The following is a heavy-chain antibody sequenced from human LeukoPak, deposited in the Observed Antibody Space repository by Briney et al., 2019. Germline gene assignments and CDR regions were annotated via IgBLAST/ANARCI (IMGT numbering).Heavy chain of an antibody. CDR3: ARQAYNWNENFDY. D-gene: IGHD1-20*01. CDR2: INHSGST. CDR1: GFTFSNYA. Sequence: GSLRLSCAASGFTFSNYAMNWIRQPPGKGLEWIGEINHSGSTNYNPSLKSRVTISVDTSKNQFSLKLSSVTAADTAVYYCARQAYNWNENFDYWGQGTLVTVSS. J-gene: IGHJ4*02. V-gene: IGHV4-34*01.